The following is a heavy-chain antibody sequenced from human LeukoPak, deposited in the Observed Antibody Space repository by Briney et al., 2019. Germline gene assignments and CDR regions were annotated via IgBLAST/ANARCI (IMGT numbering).Heavy chain of an antibody. V-gene: IGHV3-30*02. CDR2: IRYDGSNK. CDR1: GFTFSSYG. J-gene: IGHJ6*02. D-gene: IGHD2-2*01. CDR3: AKFPGNPYCSSTSCPTRGDYYYGMDV. Sequence: PGGSLRLSYAASGFTFSSYGMHWVRQAPGKGLEWVAFIRYDGSNKYYADSVKGRFTISRDNSKNTLYLQMNSLRAEDTAVYYCAKFPGNPYCSSTSCPTRGDYYYGMDVWGQGTTVTVSS.